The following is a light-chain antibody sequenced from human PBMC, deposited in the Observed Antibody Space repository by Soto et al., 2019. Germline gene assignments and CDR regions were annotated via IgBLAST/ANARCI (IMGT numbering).Light chain of an antibody. CDR3: QQYDMSPLT. J-gene: IGKJ4*02. V-gene: IGKV3-20*01. CDR1: QRVSSSF. CDR2: GAS. Sequence: EIVLTQSPGTLSLSPGERATLSCRASQRVSSSFLAWYQQKPGQAPRLLISGASSRATAIPDRFSGSGSGTDFTLTISGLEPEDVAVYYCQQYDMSPLTFGGGTKVEIK.